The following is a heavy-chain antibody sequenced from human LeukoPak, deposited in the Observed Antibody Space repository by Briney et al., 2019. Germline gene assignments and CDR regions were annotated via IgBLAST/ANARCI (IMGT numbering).Heavy chain of an antibody. D-gene: IGHD3-22*01. Sequence: SETLSLTCTVSGGSISSYYWSWIRQPPGKGLEWIGYIYYSGSTNYNPSLKSRVTISVDTSKNQFSLKLSSVTAADTAVYYCARAPSYYDVAYGMDVWGQGTTVTVSS. CDR3: ARAPSYYDVAYGMDV. V-gene: IGHV4-59*01. CDR1: GGSISSYY. CDR2: IYYSGST. J-gene: IGHJ6*02.